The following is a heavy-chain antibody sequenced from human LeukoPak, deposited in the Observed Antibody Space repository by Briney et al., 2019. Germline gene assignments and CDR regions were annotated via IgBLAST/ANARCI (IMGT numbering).Heavy chain of an antibody. V-gene: IGHV1-2*02. Sequence: ASVKVSCKASGYTFTGYYMHWVRQAPGQGLEWMGWINPNSGGTNYAQKFQGRVTMTRDTSISTANMDLSRLRSDDTAVYYCATGRELEYSSSSDRTFDYWGQGTLVTVSS. CDR2: INPNSGGT. D-gene: IGHD6-6*01. CDR1: GYTFTGYY. CDR3: ATGRELEYSSSSDRTFDY. J-gene: IGHJ4*02.